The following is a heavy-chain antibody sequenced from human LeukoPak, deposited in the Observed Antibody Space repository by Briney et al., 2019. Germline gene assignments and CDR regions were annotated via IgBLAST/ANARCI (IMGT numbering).Heavy chain of an antibody. J-gene: IGHJ5*02. CDR1: GYSISSGYY. Sequence: KPSETLSLTCTVSGYSISSGYYWGWIRQPPGKGLEWIGSIYHSGSTYYNPSLKSRVTISVDTSKNQFSLKLSSVTAADTAVYYCARAPGDFERWFDPWGQGTLVTVSS. CDR3: ARAPGDFERWFDP. V-gene: IGHV4-38-2*02. D-gene: IGHD3-3*01. CDR2: IYHSGST.